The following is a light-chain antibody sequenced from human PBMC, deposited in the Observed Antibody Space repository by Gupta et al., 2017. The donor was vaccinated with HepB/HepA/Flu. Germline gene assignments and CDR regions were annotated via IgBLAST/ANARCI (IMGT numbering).Light chain of an antibody. CDR1: SSDVGGYNY. V-gene: IGLV2-8*01. Sequence: QSALTQPHSASGSPGQSVTISCTGTSSDVGGYNYVSWYQQHPVQAPNLMIYEVSKRPSGVPDRFSGSKSGNTASLTVAGLQAEDEADYYCSSYAGSNNYVVFGGGTKLTVL. CDR3: SSYAGSNNYVV. CDR2: EVS. J-gene: IGLJ2*01.